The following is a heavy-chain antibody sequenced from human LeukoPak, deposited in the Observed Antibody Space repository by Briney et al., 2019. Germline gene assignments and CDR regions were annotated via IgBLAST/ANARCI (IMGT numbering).Heavy chain of an antibody. D-gene: IGHD1-1*01. Sequence: PGGSLRLSCAASGFTFSGLSMSWVRQSPTKGLEWVANIKQDGSERYYVDSVKGRFTISRDNAKNSLSLQMNSLRAEDTALYYCAKDGRPDTYGIFDLWGHGTLVTVSS. J-gene: IGHJ4*01. V-gene: IGHV3-7*03. CDR2: IKQDGSER. CDR3: AKDGRPDTYGIFDL. CDR1: GFTFSGLS.